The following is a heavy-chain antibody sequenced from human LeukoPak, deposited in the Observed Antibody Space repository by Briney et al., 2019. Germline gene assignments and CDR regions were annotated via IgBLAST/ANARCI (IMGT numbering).Heavy chain of an antibody. CDR1: GGSISSSSYY. CDR2: IYYSGST. D-gene: IGHD5-18*01. J-gene: IGHJ4*02. CDR3: ARHVDTAMALDY. V-gene: IGHV4-39*01. Sequence: PSETLSLTWTVSGGSISSSSYYWGWIREPPGKGLEWIGSIYYSGSTYYNPSLKSRVTISVDTSKNQFSLKLSSVTAADTAVYYSARHVDTAMALDYWGQGTLVTVSS.